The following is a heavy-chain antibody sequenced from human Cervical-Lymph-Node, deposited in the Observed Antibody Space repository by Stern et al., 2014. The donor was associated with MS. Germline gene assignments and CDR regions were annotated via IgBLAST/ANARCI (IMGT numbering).Heavy chain of an antibody. V-gene: IGHV4-61*01. CDR1: GGSVTSGTYH. Sequence: QVQLQESGPGLAKPSETLSLTCTVSGGSVTSGTYHWSWIRQPPGKGLEWIGYIYYTGITNYNPSLKSRVTISVDTSKNQFSLRLSSVTAVDTAVYYCAGGPRYSSGWNGAIDYWGQGTLVTVSS. CDR3: AGGPRYSSGWNGAIDY. D-gene: IGHD6-19*01. CDR2: IYYTGIT. J-gene: IGHJ4*02.